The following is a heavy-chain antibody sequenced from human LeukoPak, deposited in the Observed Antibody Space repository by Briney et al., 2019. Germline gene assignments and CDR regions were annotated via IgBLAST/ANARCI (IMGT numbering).Heavy chain of an antibody. D-gene: IGHD3-10*01. V-gene: IGHV4-34*01. CDR1: GNSLSDYY. J-gene: IGHJ5*02. CDR2: INPSGST. Sequence: SETLSLTCAVYGNSLSDYYWNWVRQPPGQGLEWIGEINPSGSTTYNPSLKSRVTISVDTSKNHFSLKVSSVTAADTAVYYCARGRGTWGQGTLVTVSS. CDR3: ARGRGT.